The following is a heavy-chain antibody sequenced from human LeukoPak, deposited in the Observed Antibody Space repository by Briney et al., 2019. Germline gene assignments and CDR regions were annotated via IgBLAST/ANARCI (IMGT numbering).Heavy chain of an antibody. J-gene: IGHJ4*02. V-gene: IGHV3-30-3*01. CDR3: AKDRIAAADY. D-gene: IGHD6-13*01. Sequence: GRSLRLSCAASGFTFSSYAMHWVRQALGKGLEWVAVISYDGSNKYYADSVKGRFTISRDNSKNTLSLQMNSLRAEDTAVYYCAKDRIAAADYWGQGTLVTVSS. CDR1: GFTFSSYA. CDR2: ISYDGSNK.